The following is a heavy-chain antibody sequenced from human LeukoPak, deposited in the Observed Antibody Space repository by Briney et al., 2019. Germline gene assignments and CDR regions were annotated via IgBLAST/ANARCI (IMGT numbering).Heavy chain of an antibody. J-gene: IGHJ4*02. CDR3: ARDRLWFGELLTRFDY. CDR1: GFTLSSYS. D-gene: IGHD3-10*01. Sequence: GGSLRLSCAASGFTLSSYSMNWVRQAPGKGLEWVSYISSSSSTIYYADSVKGRFTISRDNAKNSLYLQMNSLRAEDTAVYYCARDRLWFGELLTRFDYWGQGTPVTVSS. CDR2: ISSSSSTI. V-gene: IGHV3-48*01.